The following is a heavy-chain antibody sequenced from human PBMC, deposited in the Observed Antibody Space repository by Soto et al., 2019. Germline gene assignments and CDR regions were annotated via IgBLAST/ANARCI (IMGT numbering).Heavy chain of an antibody. D-gene: IGHD6-13*01. CDR1: GGTFSSYA. Sequence: GASLKVSCKASGGTFSSYAISWVRQAPRQGLEWMGGIIPIFGTANYAQKFQGRVTITADESTSTAYMELSSLRSEDTAVYYCARDPRLKIAAAGNYYGMDVWGQGTTVTVSS. J-gene: IGHJ6*02. V-gene: IGHV1-69*13. CDR2: IIPIFGTA. CDR3: ARDPRLKIAAAGNYYGMDV.